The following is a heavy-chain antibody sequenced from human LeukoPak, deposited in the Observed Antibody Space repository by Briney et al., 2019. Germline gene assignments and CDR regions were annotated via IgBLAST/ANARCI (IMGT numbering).Heavy chain of an antibody. J-gene: IGHJ4*02. CDR3: ARESIAVAGAPFDY. D-gene: IGHD6-19*01. CDR2: ISSGSTI. Sequence: GGSLRLSCTASGFTFSSYEMNWVRQAPGKGLEWVSYISSGSTIYDADSVKGRFTISRDNAKNSLYLQVNSLRAEDTAVYYCARESIAVAGAPFDYWGQGTLVTVSS. CDR1: GFTFSSYE. V-gene: IGHV3-48*03.